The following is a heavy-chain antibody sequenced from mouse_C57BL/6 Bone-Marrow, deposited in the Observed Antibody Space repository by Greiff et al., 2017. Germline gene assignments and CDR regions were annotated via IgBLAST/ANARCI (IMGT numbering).Heavy chain of an antibody. CDR1: GFSLTSYG. Sequence: QVQLQQSGPGLVQPSQSLSITCTVSGFSLTSYGVHWVRQSPGKGLEWLGVIWRGGSTDYNAAFMSRLSIIKDNSKSQVFFKMNSLQADDTAIYYCAIYYDYAYWGQGTLVTVSA. D-gene: IGHD2-4*01. CDR2: IWRGGST. V-gene: IGHV2-5*01. CDR3: AIYYDYAY. J-gene: IGHJ3*01.